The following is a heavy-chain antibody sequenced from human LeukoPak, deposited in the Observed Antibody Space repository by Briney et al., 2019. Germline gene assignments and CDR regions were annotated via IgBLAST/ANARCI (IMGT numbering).Heavy chain of an antibody. D-gene: IGHD1-26*01. Sequence: PGGSLRLSCAASGFTFSNYAMSWVRQAPGKGLEWVSSISGSGGNTYYADSVKGRFTISRDNSKNTLYLQMNSLRVEDTAVYYCAKDLALYTGPYSGSFYSPIDYWGQGTVVSVSS. V-gene: IGHV3-23*01. CDR2: ISGSGGNT. CDR1: GFTFSNYA. J-gene: IGHJ4*02. CDR3: AKDLALYTGPYSGSFYSPIDY.